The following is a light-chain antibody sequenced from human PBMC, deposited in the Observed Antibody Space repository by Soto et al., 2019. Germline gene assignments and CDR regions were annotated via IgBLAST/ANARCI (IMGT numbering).Light chain of an antibody. J-gene: IGKJ5*01. CDR1: QDINIY. Sequence: DIQMTQSPSSLFASVGDRVTITCQATQDINIYLNWYQQKLGKAPNLLIYDASNLEIGVPSRFSGSGSGTHFTFTISSLQTEDIGTYYCQQYDILPITFGRGKRLEIK. CDR2: DAS. V-gene: IGKV1-33*01. CDR3: QQYDILPIT.